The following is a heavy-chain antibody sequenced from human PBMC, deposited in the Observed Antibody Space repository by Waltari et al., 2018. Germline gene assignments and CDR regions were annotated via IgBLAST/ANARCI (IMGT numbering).Heavy chain of an antibody. J-gene: IGHJ4*02. CDR2: ISWDGGST. CDR3: XKDMRXXXXPSYFDY. V-gene: IGHV3-43D*03. Sequence: VQLVESXGVVVQPXXXXRLSCAAXGFTFXXXXXXXXRQAPXKGLEWVSLISWDGGSTXYADSVXGRFTISRXNXKNSLXLQMNSLXXXDTALYXXXKDMRXXXXPSYFDYWGQGTL. CDR1: GFTFXXXX.